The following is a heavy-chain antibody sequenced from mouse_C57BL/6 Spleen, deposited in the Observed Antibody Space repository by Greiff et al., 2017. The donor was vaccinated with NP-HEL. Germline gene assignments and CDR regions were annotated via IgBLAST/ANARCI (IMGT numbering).Heavy chain of an antibody. CDR1: GFTFSSYG. D-gene: IGHD4-1*01. Sequence: EVQLVESGGDLVKPGGSLKLSCAASGFTFSSYGMSWVRQTPDKRLEWVATISSGGSYTYYPDSVKGRFTISRDNAKHTLYLQMSSLKSEDTAMYYCARQRTGYFDYWGQGTTLTVSS. CDR3: ARQRTGYFDY. V-gene: IGHV5-6*01. J-gene: IGHJ2*01. CDR2: ISSGGSYT.